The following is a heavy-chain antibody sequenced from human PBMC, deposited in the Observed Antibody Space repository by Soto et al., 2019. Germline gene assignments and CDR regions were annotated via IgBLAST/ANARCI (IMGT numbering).Heavy chain of an antibody. V-gene: IGHV1-18*04. CDR1: GYTFTSYG. CDR3: ARSAITLFGVVSIPPHYYSEMDV. D-gene: IGHD3-3*01. Sequence: ASVKVSCKASGYTFTSYGISWVRQAPGQGLEWMGWISAYNGNTNDAQRFQGRVTITADESMGTAYMELSSLRSEDTGVYYCARSAITLFGVVSIPPHYYSEMDVWGQGTTVTVSS. CDR2: ISAYNGNT. J-gene: IGHJ6*02.